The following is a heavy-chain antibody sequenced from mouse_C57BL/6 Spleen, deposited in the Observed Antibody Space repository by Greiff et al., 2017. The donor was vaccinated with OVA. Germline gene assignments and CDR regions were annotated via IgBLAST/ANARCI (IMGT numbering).Heavy chain of an antibody. CDR1: GYSITSGYY. Sequence: EVQLQQSGPGLVKPSQSLSLTCSVTGYSITSGYYWNWIRQFPGNKLEWMGYISYDGSNNYNPSLKNRISITRDTSKNQFFLKLNSVTTEDTATYYCARVSLYYGKGDDYWGQGTSVTVSS. D-gene: IGHD1-1*01. J-gene: IGHJ4*01. CDR3: ARVSLYYGKGDDY. V-gene: IGHV3-6*01. CDR2: ISYDGSN.